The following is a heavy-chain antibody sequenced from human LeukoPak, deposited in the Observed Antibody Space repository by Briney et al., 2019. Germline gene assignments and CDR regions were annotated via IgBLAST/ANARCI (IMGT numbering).Heavy chain of an antibody. J-gene: IGHJ4*02. V-gene: IGHV3-23*01. CDR2: ISGSGGST. Sequence: PGGSLRLSCAASGFTFSSYAMSWVRQAPGKGLEWVSAISGSGGSTYYADSVKGRFTISRDNSKNTLYLKMISLRAEDTAVYYCAKPHDPRSGGSCYDYWGQGTLVTVSS. CDR1: GFTFSSYA. D-gene: IGHD2-15*01. CDR3: AKPHDPRSGGSCYDY.